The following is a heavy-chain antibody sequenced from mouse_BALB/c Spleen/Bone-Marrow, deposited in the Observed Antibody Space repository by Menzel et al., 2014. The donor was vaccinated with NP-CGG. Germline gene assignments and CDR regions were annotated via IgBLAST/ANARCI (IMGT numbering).Heavy chain of an antibody. J-gene: IGHJ1*01. Sequence: EGKGVEFGGGLVPAGGFFRLSRATFGVTFPGYYISWVRPPPGKALEWLGFFRNQANGYTTEYSASVKGRFTISRDNSQSILYLQMNTLRAEDSATYYCARDINYGYYWYFDVWGAGTTVTVSS. D-gene: IGHD2-2*01. V-gene: IGHV7-3*02. CDR1: GVTFPGYY. CDR2: FRNQANGYTT. CDR3: ARDINYGYYWYFDV.